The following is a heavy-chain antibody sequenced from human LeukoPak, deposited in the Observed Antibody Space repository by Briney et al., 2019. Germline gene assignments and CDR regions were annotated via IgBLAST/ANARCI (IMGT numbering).Heavy chain of an antibody. D-gene: IGHD2-21*02. CDR3: VRGSLRLPRSTPDY. V-gene: IGHV3-21*01. CDR1: GFTYSSYS. Sequence: GGSLRLSCAASGFTYSSYSMNWVRQAPGKGLEWVSSISSISYIYYADSVKGRFTISRDNAVNTLYLQMNSLRVEDTAVYYCVRGSLRLPRSTPDYWGQGTLVTVSS. J-gene: IGHJ4*02. CDR2: ISSISYI.